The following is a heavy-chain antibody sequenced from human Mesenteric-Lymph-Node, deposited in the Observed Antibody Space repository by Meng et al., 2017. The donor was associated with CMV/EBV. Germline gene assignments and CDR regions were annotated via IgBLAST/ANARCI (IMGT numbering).Heavy chain of an antibody. D-gene: IGHD3-3*01. CDR3: ARVVAFYNFWNTYSGGTIDY. J-gene: IGHJ4*02. CDR2: INQSGGT. CDR1: GGSFSRYY. V-gene: IGHV4-34*01. Sequence: SETLSLTCAVYGGSFSRYYWTWIRQPPGKGLEWIAEINQSGGTNYIPSLKSRVTMSVDSSKNQFSLTLTSLSAADTAVYYCARVVAFYNFWNTYSGGTIDYWGQGTLVTVSS.